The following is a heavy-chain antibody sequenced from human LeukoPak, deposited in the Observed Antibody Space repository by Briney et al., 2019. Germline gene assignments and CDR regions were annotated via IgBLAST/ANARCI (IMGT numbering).Heavy chain of an antibody. D-gene: IGHD6-19*01. CDR3: AACSVASGWCYLDY. CDR2: IVVGSGTT. J-gene: IGHJ4*02. CDR1: GFTFTSST. V-gene: IGHV1-58*02. Sequence: SVKVSCKASGFTFTSSTMQWVRQARGQRPEFIGWIVVGSGTTNYAHKFQERATITRDMSTRTAYMELSTLTYEDTAVYYCAACSVASGWCYLDYWGQGTLVTVSS.